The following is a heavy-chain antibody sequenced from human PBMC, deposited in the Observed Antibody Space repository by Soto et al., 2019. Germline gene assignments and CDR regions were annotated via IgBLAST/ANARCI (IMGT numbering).Heavy chain of an antibody. CDR2: ISYDGSNK. V-gene: IGHV3-30*18. J-gene: IGHJ4*02. Sequence: QVQLVESGGGVVQPGRSLRLSCAASGFTFSSYGMHWVRQAPGKGLEWVAVISYDGSNKYYADSVKGRFTISRDNSQNTAYPQMNSLGAGVTAVVYCAKANWEGADYYDSSGPFDYWGQGTLVTVSS. CDR1: GFTFSSYG. CDR3: AKANWEGADYYDSSGPFDY. D-gene: IGHD3-22*01.